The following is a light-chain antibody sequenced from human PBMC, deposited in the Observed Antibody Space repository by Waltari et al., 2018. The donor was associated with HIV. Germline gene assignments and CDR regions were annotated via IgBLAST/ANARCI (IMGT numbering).Light chain of an antibody. CDR3: CSYADNFTWV. Sequence: QSALTQPRSVSASPGQSVTISCTGTTTAIGRYNYVTWYQHHPGQAPKLLLYDVVKPPSGVPGRFSGSKSGNAASLTFSGLQSEDEADYYCCSYADNFTWVFGGGTKLTVL. J-gene: IGLJ3*02. CDR2: DVV. V-gene: IGLV2-11*01. CDR1: TTAIGRYNY.